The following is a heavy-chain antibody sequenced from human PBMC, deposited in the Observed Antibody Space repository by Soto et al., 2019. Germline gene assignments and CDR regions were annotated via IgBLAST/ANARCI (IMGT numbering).Heavy chain of an antibody. Sequence: ASVKVSCKASGYTFTGYYMHWVRQAPGQGLEWMGWMNPNSGNTGYAQKFQGRVTMTRNTSISTAYMELSSLRSEDTAVYYCARGGGWLQPSNWFDPWGQGTLVTVS. CDR3: ARGGGWLQPSNWFDP. J-gene: IGHJ5*02. CDR2: MNPNSGNT. CDR1: GYTFTGYY. D-gene: IGHD5-12*01. V-gene: IGHV1-8*02.